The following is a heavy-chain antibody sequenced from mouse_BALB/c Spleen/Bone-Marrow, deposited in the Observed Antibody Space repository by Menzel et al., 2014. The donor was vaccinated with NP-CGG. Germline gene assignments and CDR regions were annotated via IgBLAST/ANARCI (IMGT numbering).Heavy chain of an antibody. D-gene: IGHD2-14*01. Sequence: DVMLVESGGGLVAPGESLNLSCAASGFTFIAYTMSWVRQTPEKRLEWVAYINNGGGSTYYPDTVKGRFTISRDNAKNTLFLQMSRLKAEDTAMYYCARHGEERPVLAMDYWGPGSSLTVST. J-gene: IGHJ4*01. V-gene: IGHV5-12-2*01. CDR1: GFTFIAYT. CDR3: ARHGEERPVLAMDY. CDR2: INNGGGST.